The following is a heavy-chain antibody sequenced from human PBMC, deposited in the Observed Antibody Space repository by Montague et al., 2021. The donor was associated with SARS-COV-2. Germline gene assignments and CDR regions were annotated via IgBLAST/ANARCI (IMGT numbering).Heavy chain of an antibody. CDR2: IYSVGST. Sequence: SLSLSCAASVFTLSRNYMTLVRQAPGKGLEWVSVIYSVGSTFYAYSVKGRFTISGHNSKNTLYLQMNSLGAEDTAVYYCARDLDVSGGMDVWGQGTTVTVSS. CDR3: ARDLDVSGGMDV. J-gene: IGHJ6*02. D-gene: IGHD3/OR15-3a*01. CDR1: VFTLSRNY. V-gene: IGHV3-53*04.